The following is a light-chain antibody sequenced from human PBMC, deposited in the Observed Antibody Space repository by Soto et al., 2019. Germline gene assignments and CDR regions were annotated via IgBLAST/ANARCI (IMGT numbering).Light chain of an antibody. CDR1: QGISSY. Sequence: DIQLTQSPSFLSASVGDRVTITCRASQGISSYLAWYQQKPGKAPKLLIYAASTLQSGVPSRFSGSGSGTEFTLTISSLQPEDFATYYCQQLNSYPQAFGQGTRLEMK. CDR2: AAS. CDR3: QQLNSYPQA. J-gene: IGKJ5*01. V-gene: IGKV1-9*01.